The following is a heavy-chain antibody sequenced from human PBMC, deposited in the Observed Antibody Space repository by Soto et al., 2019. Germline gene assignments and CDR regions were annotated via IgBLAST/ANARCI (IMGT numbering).Heavy chain of an antibody. CDR3: AKVQYSSGWDDDAFDI. V-gene: IGHV3-23*01. CDR1: GFTFSSYA. CDR2: ISGSGGST. Sequence: GGSLRLSCAASGFTFSSYAMSWVRQAPGKGLEWVSAISGSGGSTYYADSVKGRFTISRDNSKNTLYLQMNSLRAEDTAVYYCAKVQYSSGWDDDAFDIWGQGTMVTVSS. J-gene: IGHJ3*02. D-gene: IGHD6-19*01.